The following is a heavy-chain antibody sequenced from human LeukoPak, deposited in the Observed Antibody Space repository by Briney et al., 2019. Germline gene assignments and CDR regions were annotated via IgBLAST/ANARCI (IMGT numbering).Heavy chain of an antibody. J-gene: IGHJ3*02. D-gene: IGHD6-13*01. CDR3: ARATNIATAVDAFDI. CDR2: INHSTST. Sequence: SETLSLTCAVYRGSFSGYYWSWIRQPPGKGLEWIGEINHSTSTNYNPSLKSRVTISVDTSKNQFSLNLSSVTAADTAVYYCARATNIATAVDAFDIWGQGTMVTVSS. V-gene: IGHV4-34*01. CDR1: RGSFSGYY.